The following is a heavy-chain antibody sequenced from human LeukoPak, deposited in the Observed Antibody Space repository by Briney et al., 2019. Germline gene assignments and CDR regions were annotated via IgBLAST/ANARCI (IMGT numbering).Heavy chain of an antibody. CDR3: ARAPGAYGYIDY. Sequence: ASVKVSCNCSVYAVTISSMHWVWHPPGQGLEWMGWINPNSGGTNYAQKFQGRVTMTRDTSISTAYMELSRLRSDDKAVYHCARAPGAYGYIDYWGQGTLVTVSS. CDR1: VYAVTISS. CDR2: INPNSGGT. V-gene: IGHV1-2*02. J-gene: IGHJ4*02. D-gene: IGHD7-27*01.